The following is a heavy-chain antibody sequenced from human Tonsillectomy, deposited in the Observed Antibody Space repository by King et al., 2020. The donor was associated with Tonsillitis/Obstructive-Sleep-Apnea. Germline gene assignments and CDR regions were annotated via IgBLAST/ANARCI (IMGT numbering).Heavy chain of an antibody. D-gene: IGHD2-15*01. CDR3: ATGAPRLLLGYFDY. V-gene: IGHV1-24*01. CDR2: FDPEDGET. Sequence: QVQLVESGAEVKKPGASVTVSCTVSGYTLTEFPMHWVRQAPGKGLEWMGGFDPEDGETIYAQKFQGRVTMTEDTSTDTAYMELSSLRSEDTALYYCATGAPRLLLGYFDYWGQGTLVTVSS. CDR1: GYTLTEFP. J-gene: IGHJ4*02.